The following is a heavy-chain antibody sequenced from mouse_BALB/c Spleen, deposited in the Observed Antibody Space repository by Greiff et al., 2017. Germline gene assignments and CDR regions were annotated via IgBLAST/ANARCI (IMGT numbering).Heavy chain of an antibody. J-gene: IGHJ3*01. CDR3: ATFYGSSYGFAY. Sequence: QVQLKQSGPGLVQPSQSLSITCTVSGFSLTSYGVHWVRQSPGKGLEWLGVIWSGGSTDYNAAFISRLSISKDNSKSQVFFNMNSLQANDTAIYYCATFYGSSYGFAYWGQGTLVTVSA. D-gene: IGHD1-1*01. CDR2: IWSGGST. CDR1: GFSLTSYG. V-gene: IGHV2-2*02.